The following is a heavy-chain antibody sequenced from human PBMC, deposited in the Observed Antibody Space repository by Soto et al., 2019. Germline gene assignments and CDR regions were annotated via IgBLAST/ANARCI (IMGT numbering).Heavy chain of an antibody. V-gene: IGHV1-69*06. Sequence: QVQLEQSGAEVKKPGSSAKVSCKASGGTLSDHGVAWLRQAPGQGLEWMGGTIPVFNTAKYAQKFQGRVTVTADKFTNIAYMELSSLRFEDTSIYFCARGVYGSGNYYTRPSAFDIWGQGTMVIVSS. CDR2: TIPVFNTA. CDR1: GGTLSDHG. J-gene: IGHJ3*02. CDR3: ARGVYGSGNYYTRPSAFDI. D-gene: IGHD3-10*01.